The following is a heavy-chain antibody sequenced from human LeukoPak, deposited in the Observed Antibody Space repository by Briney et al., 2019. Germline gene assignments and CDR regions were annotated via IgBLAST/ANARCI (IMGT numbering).Heavy chain of an antibody. Sequence: ASVNVSCKASGYTFTGYYMHWVRQAPGQGLEWMGWINPNSGGTNYAQKFQGRVTMTRDTSISTAYMELSRLRSDDTAVYYCARSGGFAAAAGDYWGQGTLVTVSS. CDR1: GYTFTGYY. CDR2: INPNSGGT. D-gene: IGHD6-13*01. V-gene: IGHV1-2*02. CDR3: ARSGGFAAAAGDY. J-gene: IGHJ4*02.